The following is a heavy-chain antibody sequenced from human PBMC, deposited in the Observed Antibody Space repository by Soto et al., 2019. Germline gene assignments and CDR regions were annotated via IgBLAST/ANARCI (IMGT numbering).Heavy chain of an antibody. Sequence: QMQLVQSGAEVKKPGASVKVSCKASGYTFTRLYIHWVRQAPGQGLEWMGIINSSGGQTYYAQKFQGRVALISDTSTSTVYMELSSLRSEDTAVYYCARDLLAAGSDALDIWGQGTMVTVSS. J-gene: IGHJ3*02. D-gene: IGHD6-13*01. CDR3: ARDLLAAGSDALDI. V-gene: IGHV1-46*01. CDR2: INSSGGQT. CDR1: GYTFTRLY.